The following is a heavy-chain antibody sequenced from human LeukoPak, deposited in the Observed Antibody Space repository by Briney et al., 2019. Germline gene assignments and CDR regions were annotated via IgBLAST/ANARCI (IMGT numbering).Heavy chain of an antibody. V-gene: IGHV1-69*04. Sequence: TVKVSCKASGGTFSSYAISWVRHAPGQGLEWMGRIIPILGIANYAQKFQGRGTITADKSRSTAYMELSSLRSEDTAVYYCARDRAYYGSGSCSPGYYYYGMDVWAKGPRSPSP. CDR3: ARDRAYYGSGSCSPGYYYYGMDV. CDR2: IIPILGIA. CDR1: GGTFSSYA. J-gene: IGHJ6*02. D-gene: IGHD3-10*01.